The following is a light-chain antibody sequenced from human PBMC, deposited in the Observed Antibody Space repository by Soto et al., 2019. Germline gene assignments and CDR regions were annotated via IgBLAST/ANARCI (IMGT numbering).Light chain of an antibody. CDR3: QQYKSYPST. J-gene: IGKJ5*01. CDR2: GAS. CDR1: QDICMS. Sequence: DTPMTQSPSSLSASVGDRAAITCRASQDICMSLVWFQQKPGKAPKPLIYGASSLQNGVPSKFSGSGSRTDFTLTIRSLLPEDFASYYCQQYKSYPSTVGQETRLDI. V-gene: IGKV1-16*02.